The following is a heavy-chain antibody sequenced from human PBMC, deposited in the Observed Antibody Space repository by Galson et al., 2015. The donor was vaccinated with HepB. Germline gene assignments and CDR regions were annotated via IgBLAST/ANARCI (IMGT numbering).Heavy chain of an antibody. CDR1: GYTFTSYG. CDR3: ARVGRGYSGYEDEAFDY. CDR2: ISAYNGNT. V-gene: IGHV1-18*01. Sequence: SVKVSCKASGYTFTSYGISWVRQAPGQGLEWMGWISAYNGNTNYAQKLQGRVTMTTDTSTSTAYMELRSLRSNDTAVYYCARVGRGYSGYEDEAFDYWGQGTLVTVSS. J-gene: IGHJ4*02. D-gene: IGHD5-12*01.